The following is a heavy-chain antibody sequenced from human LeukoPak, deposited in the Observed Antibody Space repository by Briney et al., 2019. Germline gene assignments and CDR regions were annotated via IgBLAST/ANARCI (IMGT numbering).Heavy chain of an antibody. J-gene: IGHJ6*03. V-gene: IGHV4-39*01. CDR1: GGSISSSSYY. CDR3: ARRPQSYIDV. CDR2: INYTGST. Sequence: PSETLSLTCTVSGGSISSSSYYWGWIRQPPGKGLEWIGSINYTGSTYYNPSLKSRLTTAVDTSTNQFSLKLISVSAADTPGYYCARRPQSYIDVWGKGTTVTVSS.